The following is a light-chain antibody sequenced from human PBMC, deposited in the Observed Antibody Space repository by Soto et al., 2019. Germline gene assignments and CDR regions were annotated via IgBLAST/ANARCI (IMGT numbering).Light chain of an antibody. Sequence: EIVLTQSPGTLSLSPGERATLSCRASQSVSSSYLAWYQQKPGQAPRLLIFGASTRATGIPDRFSGSGSGTDFALTISRLEPEEFAGYYCQQYGSSPALFTFGPGTKVAI. V-gene: IGKV3-20*01. CDR1: QSVSSSY. CDR2: GAS. CDR3: QQYGSSPALFT. J-gene: IGKJ3*01.